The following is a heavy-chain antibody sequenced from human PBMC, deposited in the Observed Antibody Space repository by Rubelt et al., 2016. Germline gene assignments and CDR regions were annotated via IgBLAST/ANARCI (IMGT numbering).Heavy chain of an antibody. CDR1: GFTFTTYS. CDR2: ISSSSSTI. D-gene: IGHD4-17*01. Sequence: EVQLVESGGGLVQPGRSLRLSCSASGFTFTTYSMNWVRQAPGKGLEWVSYISSSSSTINYADSVKGRFTISRDNAKNSVYLQMGRLRAEDTAVYYCARDLYGDYPFDYWGQGTLVTVSS. V-gene: IGHV3-48*04. J-gene: IGHJ4*02. CDR3: ARDLYGDYPFDY.